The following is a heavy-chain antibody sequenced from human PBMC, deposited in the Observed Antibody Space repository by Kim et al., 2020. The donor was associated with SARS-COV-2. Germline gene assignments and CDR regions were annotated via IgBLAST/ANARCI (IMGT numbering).Heavy chain of an antibody. V-gene: IGHV1-3*01. CDR2: ISPVVDDT. J-gene: IGHJ3*02. CDR3: ARGYARGPCAFYI. D-gene: IGHD1-1*01. Sequence: ASVKVSCKASGYTFTSYGLHWVRQAPGQGLEWMGWISPVVDDTIHAPRFQGRVTITEDASASTAYMELSSLRSDDTAVYYCARGYARGPCAFYIWG. CDR1: GYTFTSYG.